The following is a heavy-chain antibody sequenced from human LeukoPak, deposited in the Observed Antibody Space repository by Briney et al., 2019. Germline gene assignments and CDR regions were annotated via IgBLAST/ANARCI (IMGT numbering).Heavy chain of an antibody. J-gene: IGHJ4*02. D-gene: IGHD3-22*01. CDR1: GYSISSGYY. Sequence: SETLSLTCTVSGYSISSGYYWGWIRQPPGKGLEWIGSIYHSGSTYYNPSLKSRVTISVDTSKNQFSLKLGSVTAADTAVYYCARKDYYDSSGYFDSWGQGTLVTVSS. CDR2: IYHSGST. CDR3: ARKDYYDSSGYFDS. V-gene: IGHV4-38-2*02.